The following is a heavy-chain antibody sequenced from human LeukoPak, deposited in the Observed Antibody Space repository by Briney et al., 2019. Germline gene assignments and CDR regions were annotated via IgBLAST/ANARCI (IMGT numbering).Heavy chain of an antibody. CDR3: TRLAPYGSGSYPDY. J-gene: IGHJ4*02. V-gene: IGHV3-21*01. CDR2: ISSTSTYI. Sequence: GGSLRLSCAASGFSFSTYSMNWVRQAPGKGLEWVSAISSTSTYIYYADLVKGRFTISRDNARNSLCLQMDGLRDEDTAVYYCTRLAPYGSGSYPDYWGQGTLVTVSS. D-gene: IGHD3-10*01. CDR1: GFSFSTYS.